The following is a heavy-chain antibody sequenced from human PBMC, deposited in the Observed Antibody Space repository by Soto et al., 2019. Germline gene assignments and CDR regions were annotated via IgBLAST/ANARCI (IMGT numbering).Heavy chain of an antibody. CDR1: GGCFSGYY. D-gene: IGHD6-13*01. J-gene: IGHJ5*02. CDR2: INHSGST. V-gene: IGHV4-34*01. CDR3: AIRPYSSSWHYSNWFHP. Sequence: SETLSLTCAVYGGCFSGYYWCWIRQPPGKGLEWIGEINHSGSTNYNPSLKSRVTISVDTSKNQFSLKLSSVTAADTAVYYCAIRPYSSSWHYSNWFHPWGQGTLVTVSS.